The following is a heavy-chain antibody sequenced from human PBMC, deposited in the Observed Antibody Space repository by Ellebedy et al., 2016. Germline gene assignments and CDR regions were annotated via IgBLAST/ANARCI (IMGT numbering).Heavy chain of an antibody. J-gene: IGHJ4*02. Sequence: GESLKISXAASGFTFSSYSMNWVRQAPGKGLEWVSSISSSSSYIYYADSVKGRFTISRDNAKNSLYLQMNSLRAEDTALYYCAKPKSVAGTDFDYWGQGTLVTVSS. CDR3: AKPKSVAGTDFDY. CDR1: GFTFSSYS. CDR2: ISSSSSYI. D-gene: IGHD6-19*01. V-gene: IGHV3-21*01.